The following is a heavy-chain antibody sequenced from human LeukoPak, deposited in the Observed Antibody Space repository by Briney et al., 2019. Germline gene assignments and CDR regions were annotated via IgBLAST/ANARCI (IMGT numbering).Heavy chain of an antibody. CDR3: AREAVVVPGRCNWFDH. V-gene: IGHV1-69*04. J-gene: IGHJ5*02. Sequence: ASVKVSCKASGGTFISYAISWVRQAPGQGLEWMGRIIPILGIANYAQKFQGRVTITADKSTSTAYMELSSLRSEDTAVYYCAREAVVVPGRCNWFDHWGQGTLVTVSS. D-gene: IGHD2-2*01. CDR1: GGTFISYA. CDR2: IIPILGIA.